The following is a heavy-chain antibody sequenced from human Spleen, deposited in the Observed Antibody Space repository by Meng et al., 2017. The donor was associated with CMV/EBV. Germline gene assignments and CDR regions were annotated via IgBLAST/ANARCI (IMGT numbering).Heavy chain of an antibody. J-gene: IGHJ4*02. V-gene: IGHV1-2*02. CDR1: YSFTDQY. CDR3: ARDLAPFAIVGASWYLDS. D-gene: IGHD1-26*01. Sequence: YSFTDQYLHWVRQAPGQGLEWMGWINPNSGGTDYGQKFQGRVTMTTDTSISTAYMELSRLRSDDTAVYYCARDLAPFAIVGASWYLDSWGQGTLVTVSS. CDR2: INPNSGGT.